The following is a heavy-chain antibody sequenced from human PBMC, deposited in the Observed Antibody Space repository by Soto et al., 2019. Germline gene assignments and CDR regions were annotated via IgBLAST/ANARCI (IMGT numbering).Heavy chain of an antibody. CDR3: ASERYDFWSGYFYGMDV. CDR1: GYTFTSYG. J-gene: IGHJ6*02. Sequence: QVQLVQSGAEVKKPGASVKVSCKASGYTFTSYGISWVRQAPGQGLEWMGWISAYNGNTNYAQKLQGRVTMTTDTSTSTAYMEVRSLRSDDTAVYYCASERYDFWSGYFYGMDVWGQGTTVTVSS. CDR2: ISAYNGNT. V-gene: IGHV1-18*01. D-gene: IGHD3-3*01.